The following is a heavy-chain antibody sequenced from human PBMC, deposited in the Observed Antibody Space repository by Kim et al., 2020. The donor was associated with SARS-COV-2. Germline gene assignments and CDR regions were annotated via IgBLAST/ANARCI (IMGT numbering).Heavy chain of an antibody. J-gene: IGHJ6*02. V-gene: IGHV3-11*04. D-gene: IGHD4-4*01. CDR1: GFTFRNYY. Sequence: GGSLRLSCTTSGFTFRNYYMNWIRQAPGQGLEWIAYINSYGDTIYYADSVEGRFTISRDNTRNSLYLQMNSLTVEDTAVYYCGRDPGRLQLGDLYVWG. CDR3: GRDPGRLQLGDLYV. CDR2: INSYGDTI.